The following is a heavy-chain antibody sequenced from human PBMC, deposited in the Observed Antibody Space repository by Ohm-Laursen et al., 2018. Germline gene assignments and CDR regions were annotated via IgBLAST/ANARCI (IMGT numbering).Heavy chain of an antibody. CDR3: ARSLRYFDWTANYYYGMDV. V-gene: IGHV3-33*08. CDR2: IWYDGSNK. CDR1: GFTFSSYW. Sequence: SLRLSCTASGFTFSSYWMSWVRQAPGKGLEWVAVIWYDGSNKYYADSVKGRFTISRDNSKNTLYLQMNSLRAEDTAVYYCARSLRYFDWTANYYYGMDVWGQGTTVTVSS. D-gene: IGHD3-9*01. J-gene: IGHJ6*02.